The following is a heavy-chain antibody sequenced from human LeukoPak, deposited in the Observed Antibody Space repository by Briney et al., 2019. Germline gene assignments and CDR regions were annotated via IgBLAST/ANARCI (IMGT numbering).Heavy chain of an antibody. CDR3: ARDLPHRGYSGYDPFDY. Sequence: PGGSLRLSCAVSGISLSNYGMSWVRQAPGKGLEWVAGISGSGGGTNYADSVKGRFTISRDNAKNSLYLQMNSLRAEDTAVYYCARDLPHRGYSGYDPFDYWGQGTLVTVSS. D-gene: IGHD5-12*01. CDR1: GISLSNYG. J-gene: IGHJ4*02. CDR2: ISGSGGGT. V-gene: IGHV3-23*01.